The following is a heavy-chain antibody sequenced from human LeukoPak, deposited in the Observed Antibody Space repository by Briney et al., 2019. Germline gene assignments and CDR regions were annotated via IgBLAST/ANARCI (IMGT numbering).Heavy chain of an antibody. Sequence: GASVKVSCKASGYTFNSYDINWVRQATGQGLEWMGWMNPNRGNTGYAQKFQGRVTMTRNTSISTAYMELSSLRSEDTAVYYCARRVCSTSCYRARSYYGMDVWGQGTTVTVSS. D-gene: IGHD2-2*02. CDR2: MNPNRGNT. V-gene: IGHV1-8*01. CDR1: GYTFNSYD. J-gene: IGHJ6*02. CDR3: ARRVCSTSCYRARSYYGMDV.